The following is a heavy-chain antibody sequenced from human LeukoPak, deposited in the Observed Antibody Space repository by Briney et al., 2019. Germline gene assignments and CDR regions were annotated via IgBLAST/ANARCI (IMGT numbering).Heavy chain of an antibody. D-gene: IGHD6-19*01. V-gene: IGHV3-53*01. J-gene: IGHJ4*02. CDR3: TRVLSDTRGWYHFDY. Sequence: GGSLRLSCAASGLTVSNNYMGWVRQAPGKGLEWVTVIYSRGDTYYADSVRGRFTISRDNSKNILSLQMNSLRADDTAIYYCTRVLSDTRGWYHFDYWGQGTLVTVSS. CDR1: GLTVSNNY. CDR2: IYSRGDT.